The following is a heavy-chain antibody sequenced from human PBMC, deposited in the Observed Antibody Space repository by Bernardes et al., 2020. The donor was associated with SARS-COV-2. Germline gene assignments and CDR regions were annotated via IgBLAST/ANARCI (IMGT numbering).Heavy chain of an antibody. Sequence: PTLVKPTQTLTLTCTFSGFSLSTSGVGVGWIRQPPGKALEWLALIYWDDDKRYSPSLKSRLTITKDTSKNQVVLTMTNMDPVDTATYYCAHRTAFPYYYGMDVWGQGTTVTVSS. J-gene: IGHJ6*02. CDR3: AHRTAFPYYYGMDV. CDR2: IYWDDDK. CDR1: GFSLSTSGVG. D-gene: IGHD5-18*01. V-gene: IGHV2-5*02.